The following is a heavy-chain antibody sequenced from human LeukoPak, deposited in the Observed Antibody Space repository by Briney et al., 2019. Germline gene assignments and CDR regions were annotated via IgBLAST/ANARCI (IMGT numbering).Heavy chain of an antibody. J-gene: IGHJ4*02. D-gene: IGHD5-24*01. CDR2: TYYRSEWYY. CDR1: GDSVSSNSAA. V-gene: IGHV6-1*01. Sequence: SQTLSLTCAISGDSVSSNSAAWSWIRQSPSRGPEWLGRTYYRSEWYYDYAVFVKSRITINPDTSKNQFSLQLNSVTPEDTAVYYCAREGDEGYLFDYWGQGTLVTVSS. CDR3: AREGDEGYLFDY.